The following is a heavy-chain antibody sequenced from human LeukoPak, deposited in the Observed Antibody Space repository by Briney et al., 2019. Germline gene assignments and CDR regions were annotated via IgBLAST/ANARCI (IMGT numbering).Heavy chain of an antibody. CDR1: GASISFYY. CDR3: ARWYSSGWAFDY. CDR2: IHSSGST. Sequence: SETLSLTCTVSGASISFYYWSWIRQPPGKGLEWIGYIHSSGSTKYNPSLKSRVTISVDTSKNQFSLKLSSVTAADRAVYYCARWYSSGWAFDYWGQGTLVTVSS. D-gene: IGHD6-19*01. V-gene: IGHV4-59*08. J-gene: IGHJ4*02.